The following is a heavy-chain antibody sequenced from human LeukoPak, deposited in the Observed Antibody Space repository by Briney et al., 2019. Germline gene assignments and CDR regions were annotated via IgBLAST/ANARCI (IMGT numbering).Heavy chain of an antibody. V-gene: IGHV3-30*02. D-gene: IGHD3-22*01. CDR2: IRYDGSNK. J-gene: IGHJ4*02. CDR3: AKDLNYYDSSGYDY. Sequence: GGSLRLSCAASGFTFSSYGMHWVRQAPGKGLEWVAFIRYDGSNKYYADPVKGRFTISRDNSKNTLYLQMNSLRAEDTAVYYCAKDLNYYDSSGYDYWGQGTLVTVSS. CDR1: GFTFSSYG.